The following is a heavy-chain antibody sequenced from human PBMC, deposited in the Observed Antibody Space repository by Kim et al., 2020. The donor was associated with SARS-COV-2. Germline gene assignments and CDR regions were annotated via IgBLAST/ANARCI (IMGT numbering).Heavy chain of an antibody. CDR2: IKQDAYES. CDR1: EFTFSTSW. CDR3: AKGVSVAPHYYYHYGMDV. D-gene: IGHD6-19*01. Sequence: GGSLRLSCAASEFTFSTSWMTWVRQAPGKGLEWVARIKQDAYESYYVDSVKGRFTISRDNAKNLLYLQMNSLRPEDTAVYYCAKGVSVAPHYYYHYGMDVWGQGTTVTVSS. J-gene: IGHJ6*02. V-gene: IGHV3-7*03.